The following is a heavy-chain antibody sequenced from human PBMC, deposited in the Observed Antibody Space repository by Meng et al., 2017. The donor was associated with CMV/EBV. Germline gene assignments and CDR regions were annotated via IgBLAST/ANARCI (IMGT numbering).Heavy chain of an antibody. CDR2: ISGSGGST. J-gene: IGHJ4*02. Sequence: LKISCAASGFTFSSYAMSWVRQAPGKGLEWVSAISGSGGSTYYADSVKGRFTISRDNSKNTLYLQMNSLRAEDTAVYYCAKDHPYYYGSGSYSGGYYFDYWGQGTLVTVSS. D-gene: IGHD3-10*01. CDR1: GFTFSSYA. V-gene: IGHV3-23*01. CDR3: AKDHPYYYGSGSYSGGYYFDY.